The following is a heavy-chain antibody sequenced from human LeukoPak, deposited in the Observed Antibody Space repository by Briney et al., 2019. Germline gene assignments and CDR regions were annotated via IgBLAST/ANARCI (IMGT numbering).Heavy chain of an antibody. V-gene: IGHV3-21*01. D-gene: IGHD4-17*01. CDR2: ISSSSSYI. CDR1: RFTFSSYS. Sequence: PGGSLRLSCAASRFTFSSYSMNWVRQAPGKGLEWVSSISSSSSYIYYADSVKGRFTISRDNARDSLYLQMNSLRDEDTAVYYCARESTGTTVTTTDYWGQGTLVTVSS. CDR3: ARESTGTTVTTTDY. J-gene: IGHJ4*02.